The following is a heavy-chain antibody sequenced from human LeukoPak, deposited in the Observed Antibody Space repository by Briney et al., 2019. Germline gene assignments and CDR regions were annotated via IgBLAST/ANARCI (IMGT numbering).Heavy chain of an antibody. Sequence: GGSLRLSCAASGFTVSSNYMSWVRQAPGKGLEWVSVIYSGGSTYYADSVKGRFTISRDNSKNTLYLQMNSLRAEDTAVYYCAKDGYYYDSSGEFDYWGQGTLVTVSS. D-gene: IGHD3-22*01. CDR2: IYSGGST. J-gene: IGHJ4*02. V-gene: IGHV3-66*01. CDR3: AKDGYYYDSSGEFDY. CDR1: GFTVSSNY.